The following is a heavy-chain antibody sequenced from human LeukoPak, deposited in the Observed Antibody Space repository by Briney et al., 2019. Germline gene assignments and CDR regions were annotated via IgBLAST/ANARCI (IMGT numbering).Heavy chain of an antibody. V-gene: IGHV3-7*01. CDR3: AGSSWYYFDY. CDR2: IKQDGSEK. J-gene: IGHJ4*02. Sequence: QPGGSLRLSCAASGFTFSSYWMSWVRQAPGKGLERVANIKQDGSEKYYVDSVKGRFTISGDNAKNSLYLQMNSLRAEDTAVYYCAGSSWYYFDYWGQGTLVTVSS. CDR1: GFTFSSYW. D-gene: IGHD6-13*01.